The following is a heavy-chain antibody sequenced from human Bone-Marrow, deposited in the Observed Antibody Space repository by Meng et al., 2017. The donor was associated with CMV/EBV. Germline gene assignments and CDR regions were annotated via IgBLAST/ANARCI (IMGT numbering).Heavy chain of an antibody. J-gene: IGHJ4*02. D-gene: IGHD4-23*01. CDR1: GFTFSTYN. CDR2: MSSSSSHI. Sequence: GESLKISCAASGFTFSTYNMNWVRQAPGNGLEWVSSMSSSSSHINYADSVKGRFTISRDNAKNSLYLQMNSLRAEDTAVYYCASTNDYGGYSLNWGQGTLVTVSS. CDR3: ASTNDYGGYSLN. V-gene: IGHV3-21*01.